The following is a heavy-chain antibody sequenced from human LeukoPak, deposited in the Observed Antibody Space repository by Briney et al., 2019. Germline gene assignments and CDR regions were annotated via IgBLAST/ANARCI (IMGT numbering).Heavy chain of an antibody. D-gene: IGHD3-22*01. J-gene: IGHJ4*02. CDR1: GGSISSYY. CDR3: ARGRGVPYYYDSSGYSPYFDY. V-gene: IGHV4-4*07. Sequence: SETLSLTCTVSGGSISSYYWSWIWQPAGKGLEWIGRIYTSGSTNYNPSLKSRVTISVDTSKNQFSLKLSSVTAADTAVYYCARGRGVPYYYDSSGYSPYFDYWGQGTLVTVSS. CDR2: IYTSGST.